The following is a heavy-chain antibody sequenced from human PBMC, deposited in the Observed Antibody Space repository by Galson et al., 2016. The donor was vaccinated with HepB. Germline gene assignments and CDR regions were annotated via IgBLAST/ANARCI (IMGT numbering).Heavy chain of an antibody. Sequence: SLRLSCAASGFTFDDYAMQWVRQPPGKGLEWVAGISWNNGSIGYADSVKGRFTISRDNAKNTLYLQMNSLRAEDTAVYFCVRDHSVVPTTAYNWFDPWGRGTLVTVSS. J-gene: IGHJ5*02. CDR1: GFTFDDYA. CDR3: VRDHSVVPTTAYNWFDP. V-gene: IGHV3-9*01. CDR2: ISWNNGSI. D-gene: IGHD4-23*01.